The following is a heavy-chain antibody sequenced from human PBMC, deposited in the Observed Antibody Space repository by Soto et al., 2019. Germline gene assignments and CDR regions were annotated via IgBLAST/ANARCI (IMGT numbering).Heavy chain of an antibody. CDR1: GDSVSSNSAA. V-gene: IGHV6-1*01. CDR3: ARDIVVVPSNYLGYYYGMDV. J-gene: IGHJ6*02. Sequence: LTCAISGDSVSSNSAAWNWIRQSPSRGLEWLGRTYYRSKWYNDYAVSVKSRITINPDTSKNQFSLQLNSVTPEDTAVYYCARDIVVVPSNYLGYYYGMDVWGQGTTVTVSS. CDR2: TYYRSKWYN. D-gene: IGHD2-2*01.